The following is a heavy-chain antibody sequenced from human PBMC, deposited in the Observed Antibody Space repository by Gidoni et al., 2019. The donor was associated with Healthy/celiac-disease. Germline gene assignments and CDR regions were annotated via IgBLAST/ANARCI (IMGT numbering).Heavy chain of an antibody. V-gene: IGHV3-30-3*01. CDR2: ISYDGSNK. CDR1: GFTFSSYA. J-gene: IGHJ5*02. D-gene: IGHD3-3*01. Sequence: QVQLVESGGGVVQPGRSLRLSFAASGFTFSSYAMHWVRQAPGKGLEWVAVISYDGSNKYYADSVKGRLTIYRDNSKNTLYLQMNSLRAEDTAVYYCARGEADYDFWSGYYRGNWFDPWGQGTLVTVSS. CDR3: ARGEADYDFWSGYYRGNWFDP.